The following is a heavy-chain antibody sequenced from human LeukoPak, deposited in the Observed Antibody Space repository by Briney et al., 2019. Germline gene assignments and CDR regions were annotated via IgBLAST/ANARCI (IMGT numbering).Heavy chain of an antibody. CDR3: ARGYCTSSSCYNDY. Sequence: GRSLRLSCAASGFTFSSYGMQWVRQAPGKGLEWVATMSFDVNNKYYADSVRGRFTISRDNSKNTLYLQMNSLRAEDTAVYSCARGYCTSSSCYNDYWGQGTLVTVSS. CDR1: GFTFSSYG. CDR2: MSFDVNNK. D-gene: IGHD2-2*02. J-gene: IGHJ4*02. V-gene: IGHV3-30*03.